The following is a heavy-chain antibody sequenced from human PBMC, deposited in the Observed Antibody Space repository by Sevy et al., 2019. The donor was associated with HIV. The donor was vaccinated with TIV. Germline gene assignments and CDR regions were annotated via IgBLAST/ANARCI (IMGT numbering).Heavy chain of an antibody. J-gene: IGHJ4*02. CDR3: AKERGSMGATKGGIDY. CDR2: ISYGGSNK. Sequence: GGSLRLSCAASGFTFSSYGMHWVRQAPGKGLEWVAVISYGGSNKYYADSVKGRFTISRDNSKNTLYLQMNSLRAEDTAVYYCAKERGSMGATKGGIDYWGQGTLVTVSS. CDR1: GFTFSSYG. V-gene: IGHV3-30*18. D-gene: IGHD1-26*01.